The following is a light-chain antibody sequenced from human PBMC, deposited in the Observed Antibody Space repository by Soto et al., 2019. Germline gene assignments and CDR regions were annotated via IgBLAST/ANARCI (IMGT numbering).Light chain of an antibody. Sequence: MTQYAPSLSGPIEAKVTLHCRASETISSWLAWYQQKPGKAPNLLIYSASSLQSGVPSRFSGSGSGTDFTLTISSLQPEDFATYYCQQSYCTTWPFGQGTKVDI. V-gene: IGKV1-39*01. CDR1: ETISSW. CDR3: QQSYCTTWP. CDR2: SAS. J-gene: IGKJ1*01.